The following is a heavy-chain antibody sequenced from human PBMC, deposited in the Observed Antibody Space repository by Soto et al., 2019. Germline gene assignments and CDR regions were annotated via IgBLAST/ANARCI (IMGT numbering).Heavy chain of an antibody. J-gene: IGHJ3*02. CDR3: ARRHRRDDYIWGSYRDDAFDI. D-gene: IGHD3-16*02. CDR2: ISAYNGNT. V-gene: IGHV1-18*01. CDR1: GYTFTIYG. Sequence: VSGKVSCKASGYTFTIYGISWVRQAPGQGLEWMGWISAYNGNTNYAQKLQGRVTMTTDTSTSTAYMELRSLRSDDTAVYYCARRHRRDDYIWGSYRDDAFDIWGQGTMVTVSS.